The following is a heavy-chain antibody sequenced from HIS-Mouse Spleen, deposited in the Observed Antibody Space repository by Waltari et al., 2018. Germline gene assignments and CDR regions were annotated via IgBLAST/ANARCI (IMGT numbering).Heavy chain of an antibody. Sequence: QLQLQESGPGLVKPSETLSLTCTVSGGSTSSSSYHWGWIGQPPGKGLEWIGSIYYSGSTYYNPSLKSRVTISVDTSKNQFSLKLSSVTAADTAVYYCAREIPYSSSWYDWYFDLWGRGTLVTVSS. CDR2: IYYSGST. CDR3: AREIPYSSSWYDWYFDL. J-gene: IGHJ2*01. V-gene: IGHV4-39*07. D-gene: IGHD6-13*01. CDR1: GGSTSSSSYH.